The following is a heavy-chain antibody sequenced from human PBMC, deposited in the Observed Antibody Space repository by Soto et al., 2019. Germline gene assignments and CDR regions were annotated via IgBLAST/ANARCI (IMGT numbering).Heavy chain of an antibody. CDR3: AKEFYDTYYYDSSGRLVHAFDI. J-gene: IGHJ3*02. V-gene: IGHV3-23*01. D-gene: IGHD3-22*01. CDR2: ISGSGGST. CDR1: GFTFSSYA. Sequence: GESLKISCAASGFTFSSYAMSWVRQAPGKGLEWVSAISGSGGSTYYADSVKGRFTISRDNSKNTLYLQMNSLRAEDTAVYYCAKEFYDTYYYDSSGRLVHAFDIWGQGTMVTVSS.